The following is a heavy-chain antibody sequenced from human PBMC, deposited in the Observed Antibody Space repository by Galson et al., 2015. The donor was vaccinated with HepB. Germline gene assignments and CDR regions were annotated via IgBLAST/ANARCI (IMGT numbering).Heavy chain of an antibody. CDR3: ARGQLRYFDWLLEGLDY. V-gene: IGHV1-3*01. CDR2: INAGNGNT. Sequence: SVKVSCKASGYTFTSYAMHWVRQAPGQRLEWMGWINAGNGNTKYSQKFQGRVTITWDTSASTAYMELSSLRSEDTAVYYCARGQLRYFDWLLEGLDYWGQGTLVTVSS. D-gene: IGHD3-9*01. CDR1: GYTFTSYA. J-gene: IGHJ4*02.